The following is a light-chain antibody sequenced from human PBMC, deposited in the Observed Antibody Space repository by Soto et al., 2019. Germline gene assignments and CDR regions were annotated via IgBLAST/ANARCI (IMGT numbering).Light chain of an antibody. V-gene: IGKV3-20*01. CDR2: GAS. CDR3: QQYGSSPPVT. J-gene: IGKJ2*01. CDR1: QSVSSSY. Sequence: EIVLTQSPGTLSLSPGERATVSCRASQSVSSSYLAWYQQKPGQAPRLLIYGASSRATGIPDRFSGSGSGTDFTINISRLEPEDFAVSYCQQYGSSPPVTFGHGTKLEIK.